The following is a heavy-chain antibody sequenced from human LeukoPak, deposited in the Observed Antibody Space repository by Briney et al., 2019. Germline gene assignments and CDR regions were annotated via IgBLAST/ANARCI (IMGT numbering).Heavy chain of an antibody. J-gene: IGHJ4*02. CDR2: MHITGST. D-gene: IGHD5-18*01. CDR3: ARASFSAMLN. V-gene: IGHV4-61*02. Sequence: SETLSLTCTVSGGSISSGSYYWSWIRQPAGKGLEWIGRMHITGSTNYNPSLKSRVTILVDTSKNQFSVKLNSVSAADTAVYYCARASFSAMLNWGQGTLVTVSS. CDR1: GGSISSGSYY.